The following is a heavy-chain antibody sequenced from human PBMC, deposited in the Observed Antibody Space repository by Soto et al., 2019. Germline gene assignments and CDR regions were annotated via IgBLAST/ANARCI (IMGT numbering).Heavy chain of an antibody. J-gene: IGHJ4*02. D-gene: IGHD1-20*01. CDR2: IKSKTDGGTT. CDR3: ATKRTGITTIGPGY. Sequence: EVQLVESGGALVKPGGSLRLSCAASGFTFSNAWMSWVRQAPGKGLEWVGRIKSKTDGGTTDYAAAVKGRFTISREDSKNTVYLQMDSLKTEDTAVYYCATKRTGITTIGPGYWGQGTLVTVSS. CDR1: GFTFSNAW. V-gene: IGHV3-15*02.